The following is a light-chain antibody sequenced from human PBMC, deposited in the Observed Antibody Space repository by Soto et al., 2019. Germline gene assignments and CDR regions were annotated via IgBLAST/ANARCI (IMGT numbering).Light chain of an antibody. Sequence: QSALTQPPSASGSPGRSVTISCTGTSSDVGGYNYVSWYQQHPGKAHKLMIYDVSKRPSGVPDSFSGSKSGNTASLTVSGLHAEDDADYYCTSYACSNNFLYVFGTGTKLTVL. V-gene: IGLV2-8*01. CDR3: TSYACSNNFLYV. CDR1: SSDVGGYNY. CDR2: DVS. J-gene: IGLJ1*01.